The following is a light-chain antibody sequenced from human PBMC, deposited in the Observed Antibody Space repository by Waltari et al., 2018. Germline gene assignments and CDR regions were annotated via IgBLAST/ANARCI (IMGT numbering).Light chain of an antibody. CDR1: ESINTW. J-gene: IGKJ1*01. CDR2: KAF. CDR3: QQYKRPPWT. Sequence: DIQMTQSPSSLSASVGDRVTITCRATESINTWFAWYQQKPGKAPKLLIYKAFNLESGVPSRFSGSGSGTEFTLSISNLQPDDFATYYCQQYKRPPWTFGQGTKVDI. V-gene: IGKV1-5*03.